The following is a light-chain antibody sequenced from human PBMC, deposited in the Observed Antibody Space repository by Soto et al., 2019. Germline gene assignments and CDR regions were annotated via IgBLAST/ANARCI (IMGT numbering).Light chain of an antibody. CDR3: QHYNSYPWT. CDR1: QSIDTF. Sequence: IQMTHSPVSLAASVLDRVTGSFLSSQSIDTFLNWYRHKPGKAPELLIFGASRLHSGVPSRFSGSGSGTEFTLTISSLQPDDFATYYCQHYNSYPWTFGQGTKVDI. CDR2: GAS. J-gene: IGKJ1*01. V-gene: IGKV1-5*01.